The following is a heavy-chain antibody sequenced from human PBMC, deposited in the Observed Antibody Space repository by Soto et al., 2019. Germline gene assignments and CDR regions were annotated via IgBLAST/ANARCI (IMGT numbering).Heavy chain of an antibody. Sequence: SETLSLTCAVYGGSFSGYYWSWIRQPPGKGLEWIGEINHSGSTNYNPSLKSRVTISVDTSKNQFSLKLSSVTAADTAVYYCARSLEPTAHKHFDYWGQGTLVTVSS. CDR2: INHSGST. CDR1: GGSFSGYY. J-gene: IGHJ4*02. V-gene: IGHV4-34*01. CDR3: ARSLEPTAHKHFDY.